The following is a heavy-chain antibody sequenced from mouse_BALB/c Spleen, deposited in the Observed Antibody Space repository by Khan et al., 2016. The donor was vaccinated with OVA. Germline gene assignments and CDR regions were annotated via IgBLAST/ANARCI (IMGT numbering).Heavy chain of an antibody. Sequence: EVELVESGGGLVQPGGSRKLSCAASGFTFSSFGMHWVRQAPEKGLEWVAYINSGSSTIYYADPVKGRFTISRDNLKNTLVLQMTSLRSEDTAMYYCARGNWAYWGQGTTLEGSS. D-gene: IGHD4-1*01. J-gene: IGHJ2*01. CDR2: INSGSSTI. CDR1: GFTFSSFG. CDR3: ARGNWAY. V-gene: IGHV5-17*02.